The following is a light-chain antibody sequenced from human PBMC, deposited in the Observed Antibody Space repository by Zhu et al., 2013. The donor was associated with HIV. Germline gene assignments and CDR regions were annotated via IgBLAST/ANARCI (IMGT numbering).Light chain of an antibody. J-gene: IGKJ4*01. Sequence: EIVLTQSPGTLSLSPGERATLSCRASQSFSSSYLAWYQHKPGQAPRLLIYGASTRATGIPARFSGSGSGTEFTLTISSLQSEDFAVYYCQQYNNWPLTFGGGTKVEI. V-gene: IGKV3-15*01. CDR3: QQYNNWPLT. CDR2: GAS. CDR1: QSFSSSY.